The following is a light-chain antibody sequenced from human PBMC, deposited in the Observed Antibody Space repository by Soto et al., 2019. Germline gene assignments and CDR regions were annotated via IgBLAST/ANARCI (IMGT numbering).Light chain of an antibody. Sequence: DIVMTQSPLSLPVTPGEPASISCRSSQSLLHSNGYNYLDWYLQNPGQSPQLLIYLGSNRASGVPDRFSGSGSGTDFTLKISRVEAGDVGVYYCMQALLTPLTFGGGPKVEIK. V-gene: IGKV2-28*01. J-gene: IGKJ4*01. CDR1: QSLLHSNGYNY. CDR3: MQALLTPLT. CDR2: LGS.